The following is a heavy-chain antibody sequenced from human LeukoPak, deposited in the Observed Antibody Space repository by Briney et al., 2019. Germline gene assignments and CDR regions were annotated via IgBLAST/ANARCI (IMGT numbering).Heavy chain of an antibody. V-gene: IGHV1-2*02. CDR3: AREVSLVGAVDY. Sequence: ASVKVSCKASGYTFTGYYMHWVRQAPGQGLEWMGWINPNSGGTNYAQKFQGRVTMTRDTSISTAYMELSRLRSDDTAVYYCAREVSLVGAVDYWGQGTLVTVSS. J-gene: IGHJ4*02. CDR2: INPNSGGT. CDR1: GYTFTGYY. D-gene: IGHD1-26*01.